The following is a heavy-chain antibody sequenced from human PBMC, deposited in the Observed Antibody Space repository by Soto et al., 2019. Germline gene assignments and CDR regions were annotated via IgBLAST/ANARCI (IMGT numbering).Heavy chain of an antibody. CDR1: GFTFSTYW. CDR3: ASAQGPHTFDY. Sequence: EVQLVESGGGLVQPGGSLRLSCAASGFTFSTYWMHWVRQVPGEGLVWVSRINTDASSTSYADSVKGRFTISRDNAKNTLYLQMNSLRVEDTAVYYCASAQGPHTFDYWGQGTLVTVSS. V-gene: IGHV3-74*01. J-gene: IGHJ4*02. CDR2: INTDASST.